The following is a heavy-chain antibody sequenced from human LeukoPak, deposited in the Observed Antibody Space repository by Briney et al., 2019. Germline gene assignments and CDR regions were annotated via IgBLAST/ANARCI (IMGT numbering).Heavy chain of an antibody. CDR3: ATCPMIVVVIHRGYYFDY. J-gene: IGHJ4*02. D-gene: IGHD3-22*01. V-gene: IGHV1-24*01. CDR1: GYTFTGYY. Sequence: ASVKVSCKASGYTFTGYYMHWVRQAPGKGLEWMGGFDLEDGETIYAQKFQGRVTMTEDTSTDTAYMELSSLRSEDTAVYYCATCPMIVVVIHRGYYFDYWGQGTLVTVSS. CDR2: FDLEDGET.